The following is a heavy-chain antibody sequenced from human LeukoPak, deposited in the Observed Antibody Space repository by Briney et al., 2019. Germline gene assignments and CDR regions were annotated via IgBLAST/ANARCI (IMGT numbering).Heavy chain of an antibody. D-gene: IGHD4-11*01. CDR2: IYVTGRT. J-gene: IGHJ4*01. CDR1: GGSISTSY. Sequence: PSETLSLTCTVSGGSISTSYWSWIRQSAGKGLEWIGRIYVTGRTNYNPSLESRVTVSLDTSKNQFSLKLHSVTAADTAVYYCAKGPYTNFFDSWGHGTLVTVSS. V-gene: IGHV4-4*07. CDR3: AKGPYTNFFDS.